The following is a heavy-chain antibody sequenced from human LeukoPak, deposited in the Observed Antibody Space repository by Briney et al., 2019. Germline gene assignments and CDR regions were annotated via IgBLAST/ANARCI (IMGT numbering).Heavy chain of an antibody. CDR1: GFIFNNCA. Sequence: SGGSLRLSCVASGFIFNNCALSWVRQTPGKGLEWVSAISGSGRNTYYADSVKGRFTISRDNSRSTVDLQMNSLRVEDTGIYYCARDEIPSGTWGQGTMVIVSS. CDR3: ARDEIPSGT. V-gene: IGHV3-23*01. D-gene: IGHD6-25*01. CDR2: ISGSGRNT. J-gene: IGHJ3*01.